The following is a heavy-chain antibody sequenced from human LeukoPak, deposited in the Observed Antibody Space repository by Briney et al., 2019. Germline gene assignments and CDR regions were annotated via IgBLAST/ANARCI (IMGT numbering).Heavy chain of an antibody. V-gene: IGHV3-30*03. D-gene: IGHD6-13*01. CDR3: ARHDDIAIFRNGLDV. CDR2: ISYDGSNK. Sequence: GRSLRLSCAASGFTFSSYGMHWVRQAPGKGLEWVAVISYDGSNKYYADSVKGRFTISRDNSKNTLYLQMNSLRAEDTAVYYCARHDDIAIFRNGLDVWGQGTTVTVSS. J-gene: IGHJ6*02. CDR1: GFTFSSYG.